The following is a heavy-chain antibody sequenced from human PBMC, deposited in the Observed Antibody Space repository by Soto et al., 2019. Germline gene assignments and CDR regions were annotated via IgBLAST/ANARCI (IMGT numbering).Heavy chain of an antibody. J-gene: IGHJ4*02. CDR3: ARAVAVPADFDY. Sequence: QVQLVQSGAEEKKPGASVKVSCKASGYTFTAYAMHWVRQAPGQRLEWMGWINAGNGNTKYSQKFQGRVTITRDTSASTAYMELXSLRSEDTAVYYCARAVAVPADFDYWGQGTLVTVSS. CDR1: GYTFTAYA. CDR2: INAGNGNT. D-gene: IGHD6-19*01. V-gene: IGHV1-3*05.